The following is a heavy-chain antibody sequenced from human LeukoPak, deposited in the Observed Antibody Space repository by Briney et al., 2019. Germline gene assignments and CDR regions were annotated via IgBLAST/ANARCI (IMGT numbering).Heavy chain of an antibody. CDR2: INPNSGST. V-gene: IGHV1-2*02. CDR3: ARGGITGTTNCYCGMDV. Sequence: GASVKVSCKASGYTFTGYYMHWVRQAPGQGLEWMGWINPNSGSTNYAQKFQGRVTMTRDRSTSKAYMELSRRRADDAGVYYCARGGITGTTNCYCGMDVLGQGTTVTVFS. CDR1: GYTFTGYY. J-gene: IGHJ6*01. D-gene: IGHD1-7*01.